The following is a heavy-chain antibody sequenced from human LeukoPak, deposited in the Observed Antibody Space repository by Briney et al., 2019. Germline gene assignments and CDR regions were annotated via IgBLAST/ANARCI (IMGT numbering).Heavy chain of an antibody. J-gene: IGHJ4*02. CDR1: GYTFTTYY. D-gene: IGHD1-1*01. V-gene: IGHV1-46*01. CDR2: INPSGGST. Sequence: ASVKVSCKASGYTFTTYYILWVRQAPGQGLEWMGLINPSGGSTSYTQKFQVRVTMTSDTSTSTVYMEVSSLRSDDTAVYYCAGNVGSGFDSWGQGTLVTVSS. CDR3: AGNVGSGFDS.